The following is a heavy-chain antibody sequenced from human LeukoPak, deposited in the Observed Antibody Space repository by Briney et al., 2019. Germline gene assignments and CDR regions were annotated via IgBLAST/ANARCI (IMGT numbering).Heavy chain of an antibody. CDR3: AKDRATMVRGVMDFDY. CDR2: IRYDGSNK. J-gene: IGHJ4*02. CDR1: GFTFSSYG. V-gene: IGHV3-30*02. D-gene: IGHD3-10*01. Sequence: PGGSLRLSCAASGFTFSSYGMHWVRQAPGKGLEWVAFIRYDGSNKYYADSVKGRFTISRDNSKNTLYLQMNSLRAEDTAVYYCAKDRATMVRGVMDFDYWGQGTLVTVSS.